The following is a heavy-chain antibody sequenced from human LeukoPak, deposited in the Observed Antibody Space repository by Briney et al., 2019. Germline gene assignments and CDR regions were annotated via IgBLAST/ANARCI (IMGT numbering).Heavy chain of an antibody. D-gene: IGHD3-22*01. V-gene: IGHV3-74*01. CDR1: AFTFSTYW. J-gene: IGHJ1*01. CDR3: ARAPSEIGGYSPEYFRH. Sequence: GGSLRLSCAASAFTFSTYWMHWVRQAPGKGLVLVSRIKSDGSTNYADSVKGRFTISRDNAKNTVSLQMNSLRPEDTGVYYCARAPSEIGGYSPEYFRHWGQGTLVTVSS. CDR2: IKSDGST.